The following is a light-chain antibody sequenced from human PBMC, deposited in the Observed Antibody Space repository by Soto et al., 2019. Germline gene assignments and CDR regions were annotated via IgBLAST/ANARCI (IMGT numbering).Light chain of an antibody. CDR1: NRDVGSYNL. CDR3: SSYTTTSTLV. J-gene: IGLJ3*02. CDR2: EVR. V-gene: IGLV2-14*01. Sequence: QSVLTQHASVSGSPGQSITIACTGSNRDVGSYNLVSWYQQRPGEAPKLIISEVRNRPSGISYRFTGSKSGNTASLTISGLQAEDEADYYCSSYTTTSTLVFGGGT.